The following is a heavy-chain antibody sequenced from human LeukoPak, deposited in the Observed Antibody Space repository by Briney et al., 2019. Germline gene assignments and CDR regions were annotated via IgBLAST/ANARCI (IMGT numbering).Heavy chain of an antibody. CDR3: ARDRYYYDTSRYYSAFET. J-gene: IGHJ3*02. CDR1: GFTFSSYS. V-gene: IGHV3-21*04. Sequence: PGGSLRLSCAASGFTFSSYSMNWVRQAPGKGLEWVSSISSSSSYIYYADSVKGRFTISRDNAKNSLYLQMNSLRAEDTAIYYCARDRYYYDTSRYYSAFETWGQGTLVTVSS. CDR2: ISSSSSYI. D-gene: IGHD3-22*01.